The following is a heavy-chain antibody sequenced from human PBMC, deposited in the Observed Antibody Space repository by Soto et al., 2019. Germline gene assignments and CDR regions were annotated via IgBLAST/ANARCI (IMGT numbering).Heavy chain of an antibody. CDR1: GGTFTSYT. J-gene: IGHJ5*02. CDR3: ARLDYGDYSWFDP. D-gene: IGHD4-17*01. Sequence: QVQLVQSGAEVKKPGSSVKVSCKASGGTFTSYTIGWVRQAPGQGLGWMGRIVPIIRLANYTQKFQGRVTITADKSTSTAYMELNSLRSEDTAVYYCARLDYGDYSWFDPSGQGTLVTVSS. V-gene: IGHV1-69*02. CDR2: IVPIIRLA.